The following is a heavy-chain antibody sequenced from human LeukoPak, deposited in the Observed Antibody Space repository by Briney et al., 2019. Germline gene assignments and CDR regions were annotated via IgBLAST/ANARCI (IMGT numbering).Heavy chain of an antibody. D-gene: IGHD3-10*01. CDR2: IYYSGST. Sequence: SETLSLTCTVSGGSISSSSYYWGWIRQPPGKGLEWIGSIYYSGSTYYNPSLKSRVTISVDTSKNQFSLKLSSVTAADTAVYYCARVNYYGSGSYYSPYYYYYMDVWGKGTTVTISS. V-gene: IGHV4-39*01. J-gene: IGHJ6*03. CDR3: ARVNYYGSGSYYSPYYYYYMDV. CDR1: GGSISSSSYY.